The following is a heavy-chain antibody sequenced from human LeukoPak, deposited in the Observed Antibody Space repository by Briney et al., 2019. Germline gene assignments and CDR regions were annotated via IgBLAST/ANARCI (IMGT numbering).Heavy chain of an antibody. V-gene: IGHV1-2*02. J-gene: IGHJ4*02. D-gene: IGHD1-26*01. CDR3: ARAYSGSDYGDFDY. CDR1: EYTFTGYY. CDR2: INPNSGGT. Sequence: ASVKVSCKASEYTFTGYYMYWVRQAPGQGLEWMGWINPNSGGTNYAQKFQGRVTMTRDTSISTAYMELSRLRSDDTAVYYCARAYSGSDYGDFDYWGQGTLVTVSS.